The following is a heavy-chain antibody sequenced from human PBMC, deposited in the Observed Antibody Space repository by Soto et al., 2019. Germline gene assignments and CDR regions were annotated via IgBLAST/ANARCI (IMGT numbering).Heavy chain of an antibody. V-gene: IGHV4-61*01. CDR3: ARDSLALFDS. CDR1: DGSVSSGSYY. D-gene: IGHD5-12*01. Sequence: QAQLQESGPGLVKPSETLSLTCTVSDGSVSSGSYYWTWIRQPPGKGLEWIGYIYSSGSTLYNPSLKSRVIISVDTSMNQFSLKLSSVTAADTAVYYCARDSLALFDSRGQGTLVTVSS. J-gene: IGHJ4*02. CDR2: IYSSGST.